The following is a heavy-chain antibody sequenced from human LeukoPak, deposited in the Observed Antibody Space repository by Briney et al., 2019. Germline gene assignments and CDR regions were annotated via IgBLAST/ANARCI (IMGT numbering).Heavy chain of an antibody. V-gene: IGHV4-34*01. D-gene: IGHD3-3*01. CDR3: ARGNLRFFNSLNWFDP. CDR2: INHSGST. CDR1: GGSFSGYY. Sequence: SETLSLTCAVYGGSFSGYYWSWIRQPPGKGLEWIGEINHSGSTNYNPSLKSRVTISVDTSKNQFSLKLSSVTAADTAVYYCARGNLRFFNSLNWFDPGGQGPLVPVSS. J-gene: IGHJ5*02.